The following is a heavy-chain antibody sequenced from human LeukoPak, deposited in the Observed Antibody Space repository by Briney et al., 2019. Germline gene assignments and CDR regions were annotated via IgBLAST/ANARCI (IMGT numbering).Heavy chain of an antibody. CDR2: ISWNSGSI. Sequence: PGGSLRLSCAASGFTFDDYAMHWVRQAPGKGLEWVSGISWNSGSIGYADSVKGRITISRDNAKNSLYLQMNSLRAEDTAVYYCAKERSLSNWGQGTLVTVSS. J-gene: IGHJ4*02. CDR3: AKERSLSN. CDR1: GFTFDDYA. D-gene: IGHD3-16*02. V-gene: IGHV3-9*01.